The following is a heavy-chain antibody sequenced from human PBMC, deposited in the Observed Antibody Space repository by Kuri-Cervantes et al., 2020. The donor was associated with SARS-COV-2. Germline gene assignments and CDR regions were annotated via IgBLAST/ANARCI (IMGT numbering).Heavy chain of an antibody. J-gene: IGHJ4*02. CDR1: GYTFTGYY. Sequence: ASVKVSCKASGYTFTGYYMHWVRHAPGQGLEWMGWINPNSGGTNYTQKFQGRVTMTRDTSISTGYMDLSRLRSDDTAVYYCARDWLRGVINYWGQGTLVTVSS. CDR3: ARDWLRGVINY. CDR2: INPNSGGT. V-gene: IGHV1-2*02. D-gene: IGHD3-10*01.